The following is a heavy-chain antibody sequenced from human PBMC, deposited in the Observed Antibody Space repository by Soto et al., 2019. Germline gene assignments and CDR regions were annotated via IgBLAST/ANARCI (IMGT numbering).Heavy chain of an antibody. CDR3: AKDLRDYYDSSVFGLDY. CDR2: ISGSGGST. J-gene: IGHJ4*02. V-gene: IGHV3-23*01. CDR1: GFTFSSYA. Sequence: EVQLLESGGGLVQPGGSLRLSCAASGFTFSSYAMSWVRQAPGKGLEWVSAISGSGGSTYYADSVKGRFTISRDNSKNTLYLQMNSLRAEDTVVYYCAKDLRDYYDSSVFGLDYWGQGTLVTVSS. D-gene: IGHD3-22*01.